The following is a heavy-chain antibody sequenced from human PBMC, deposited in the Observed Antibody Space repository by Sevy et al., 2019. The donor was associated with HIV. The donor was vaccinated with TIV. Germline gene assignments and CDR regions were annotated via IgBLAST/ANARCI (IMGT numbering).Heavy chain of an antibody. D-gene: IGHD3-10*01. CDR3: ARACTDAGYKSGPIDAFDV. V-gene: IGHV3-13*01. CDR2: IGTLLDT. CDR1: GFTFSTYD. J-gene: IGHJ3*01. Sequence: GGSLRLSCAASGFTFSTYDMHWVRQVAGEGLEWVSGIGTLLDTYYAASVKGRFIISRDNAKNSLFLQMNSLRAGDTAIYYCARACTDAGYKSGPIDAFDVWGQGTVVTVSS.